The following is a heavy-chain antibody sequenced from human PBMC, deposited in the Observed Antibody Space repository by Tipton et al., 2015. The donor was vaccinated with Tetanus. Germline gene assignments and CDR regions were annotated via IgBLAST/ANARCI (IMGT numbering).Heavy chain of an antibody. CDR2: SWYDGTDQ. D-gene: IGHD2-15*01. V-gene: IGHV3-33*01. Sequence: SLRLSFAASGFIFSSYGIHWARQAPGKGLEWVAVSWYDGTDQYYADSVKGRFTLSRDNSKNTLYLEMNSLRAEDTALYYCAREADCSGGSCFSGDFDNWGQGTQVTVSS. CDR3: AREADCSGGSCFSGDFDN. J-gene: IGHJ4*02. CDR1: GFIFSSYG.